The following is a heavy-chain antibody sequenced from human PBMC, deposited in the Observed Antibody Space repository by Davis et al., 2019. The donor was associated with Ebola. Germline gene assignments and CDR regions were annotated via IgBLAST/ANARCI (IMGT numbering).Heavy chain of an antibody. V-gene: IGHV1-18*04. CDR3: ARGCSTSGCYAAYYFGMDV. CDR1: GYTLSEFS. CDR2: ISGYNGDT. J-gene: IGHJ6*02. D-gene: IGHD2-2*01. Sequence: ASVKVSCKVFGYTLSEFSMHWVRQAPGQGLEWMGWISGYNGDTNYAQNVQGRVTMTTDRSTNTAYMELRDLRSDDTAVYYCARGCSTSGCYAAYYFGMDVWGQGTTVAVSS.